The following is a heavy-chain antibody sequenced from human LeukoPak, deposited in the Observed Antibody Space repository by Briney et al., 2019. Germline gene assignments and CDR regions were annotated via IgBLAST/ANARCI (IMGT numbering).Heavy chain of an antibody. Sequence: GGSLRLSCAASGFTFSSYEMNWVRQAPGKGLEWVSYISSSGGTIYYADSVKGRFTISRDNAKNSLYLQMNSLRAEDTAVYYCARDRYYGSGSYDYWGQGTLVTVSS. J-gene: IGHJ4*02. CDR2: ISSSGGTI. CDR1: GFTFSSYE. CDR3: ARDRYYGSGSYDY. D-gene: IGHD3-10*01. V-gene: IGHV3-48*03.